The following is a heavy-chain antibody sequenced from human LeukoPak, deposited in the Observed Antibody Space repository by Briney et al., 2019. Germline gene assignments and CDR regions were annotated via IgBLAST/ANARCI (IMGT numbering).Heavy chain of an antibody. D-gene: IGHD3-10*01. V-gene: IGHV3-23*01. CDR2: ISGSGGST. CDR3: AKRLWFGEFPTPFDY. CDR1: GFTFSSYA. J-gene: IGHJ4*02. Sequence: GGSLRLSCAASGFTFSSYAMSWVRQAPGKGLEWVSAISGSGGSTYYADSVKGRFTISRDNSKNTLYLQMNSLRAEDTAVYYCAKRLWFGEFPTPFDYWDQGTLVTVSS.